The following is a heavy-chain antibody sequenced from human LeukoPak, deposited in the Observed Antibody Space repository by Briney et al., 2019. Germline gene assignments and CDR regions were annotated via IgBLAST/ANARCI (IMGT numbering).Heavy chain of an antibody. J-gene: IGHJ4*02. CDR1: GYTFTSYA. CDR3: ARRYYGSGSYCNFDY. CDR2: INTNTGSP. Sequence: ASVKVSCKASGYTFTSYAMNWVRQAPGQGLEWMGWINTNTGSPTYAQGFTGRFVFSLDTSVSTAYLQISSLKAEDTAVYYCARRYYGSGSYCNFDYWGQGTLVTVSS. V-gene: IGHV7-4-1*02. D-gene: IGHD3-10*01.